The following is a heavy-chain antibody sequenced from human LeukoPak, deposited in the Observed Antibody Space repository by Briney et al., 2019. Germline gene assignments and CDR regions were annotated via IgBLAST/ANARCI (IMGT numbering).Heavy chain of an antibody. V-gene: IGHV3-73*01. J-gene: IGHJ5*01. CDR2: MRDRNKNYAT. D-gene: IGHD3-16*01. CDR3: IRHLEYVTPDS. Sequence: PGGSLRLSCAASGFGFQGSAVHWVRQSSGRGLEWVGCMRDRNKNYATIYAASMRGRFTISRDDSKNTATLHMNTLRTEDTAVYFCIRHLEYVTPDSWGHGTLVTVSS. CDR1: GFGFQGSA.